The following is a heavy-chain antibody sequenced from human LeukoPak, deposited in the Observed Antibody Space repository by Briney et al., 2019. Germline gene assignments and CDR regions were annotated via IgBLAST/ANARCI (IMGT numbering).Heavy chain of an antibody. V-gene: IGHV3-30*01. CDR3: ARGSRWLQLGPFDY. Sequence: PGGSLRLSCAASGFTFNTYTIHWVRQAPGKGLEWVAVLSYDGSNNYYADSVKGRFTISRDNSRTTVYLQMNGLRPEDTAVYYCARGSRWLQLGPFDYWGQGTLVTVSS. J-gene: IGHJ4*02. D-gene: IGHD5-24*01. CDR2: LSYDGSNN. CDR1: GFTFNTYT.